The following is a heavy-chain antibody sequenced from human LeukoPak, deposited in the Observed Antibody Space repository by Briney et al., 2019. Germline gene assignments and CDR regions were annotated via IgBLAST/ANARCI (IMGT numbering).Heavy chain of an antibody. CDR1: GYTFTGYY. J-gene: IGHJ4*02. D-gene: IGHD4/OR15-4a*01. CDR2: INPDSGGT. V-gene: IGHV1-2*06. Sequence: ASVKVSCKASGYTFTGYYMHWVRQAPGQGLEWMGRINPDSGGTNYAQKFQGRVTMTRDTSISTAYMELSRLRSDDTAVYYCARDDHDYVSPDFDYWGQGTLVTVSS. CDR3: ARDDHDYVSPDFDY.